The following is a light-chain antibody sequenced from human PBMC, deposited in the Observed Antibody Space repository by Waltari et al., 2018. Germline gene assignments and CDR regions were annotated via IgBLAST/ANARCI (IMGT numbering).Light chain of an antibody. CDR3: SSCSYTPTTTVV. CDR2: EGT. J-gene: IGLJ1*01. Sequence: QSALTQPASVSGSPGQSITISCTGTFSAVGGYHYVSWYHHHPGQAPKLIIYEGTDRPSGVSNRFSGSKSGDTASLTISGLQAEDEADYYCSSCSYTPTTTVVFGTGTRVTVL. CDR1: FSAVGGYHY. V-gene: IGLV2-14*01.